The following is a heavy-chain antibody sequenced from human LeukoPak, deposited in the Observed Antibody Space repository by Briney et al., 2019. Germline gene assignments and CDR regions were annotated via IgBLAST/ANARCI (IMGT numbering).Heavy chain of an antibody. V-gene: IGHV4-34*01. D-gene: IGHD3-22*01. CDR2: INHSGTT. CDR3: ARPSDDYYDSSGYPY. Sequence: SETLSLTCAVYGGSFSGYYWSWIRQPPGTGLEWIGEINHSGTTNYNPSLKSRVTISVDTSKNQFSLKLSSVTAADTAVYYCARPSDDYYDSSGYPYWGQGTLVTVSS. J-gene: IGHJ4*02. CDR1: GGSFSGYY.